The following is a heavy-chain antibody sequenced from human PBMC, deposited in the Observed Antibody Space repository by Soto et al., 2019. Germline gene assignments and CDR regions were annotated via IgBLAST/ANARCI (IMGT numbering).Heavy chain of an antibody. J-gene: IGHJ5*02. CDR2: IYASGST. CDR3: ARSAIPRGGWFRP. D-gene: IGHD2-21*01. Sequence: TLSLTCNVSDDSLSTYYWSWIRQPAGKGLEWIGRIYASGSTNYNPSLKSRVSMSVDTSKKQFSLKMISVTAADTAIYYCARSAIPRGGWFRPWGQGVLVTVSS. CDR1: DDSLSTYY. V-gene: IGHV4-4*07.